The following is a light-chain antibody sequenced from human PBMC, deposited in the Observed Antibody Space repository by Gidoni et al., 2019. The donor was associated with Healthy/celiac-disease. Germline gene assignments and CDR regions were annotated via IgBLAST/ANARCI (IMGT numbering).Light chain of an antibody. CDR1: SGHSSYA. CDR2: LNSDGSH. V-gene: IGLV4-69*01. J-gene: IGLJ2*01. Sequence: QRVLTQSPSASASLGASVKLTCTLSSGHSSYAIAWHQQQPEKGHRYLMKLNSDGSHSKGDGIPDRFSGSSSGAERYLTISSLQSEDEADYYCQTWGTGIVVFGGGTKLTVL. CDR3: QTWGTGIVV.